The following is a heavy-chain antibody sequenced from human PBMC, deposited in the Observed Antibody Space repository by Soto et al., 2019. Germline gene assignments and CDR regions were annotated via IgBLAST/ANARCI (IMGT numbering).Heavy chain of an antibody. V-gene: IGHV3-74*01. CDR2: INSDGSST. J-gene: IGHJ6*02. CDR1: GSTFSNDW. Sequence: EVQLVESGGGLLQPGGSLRLSCAVSGSTFSNDWMHWVRQAPGQGLVWVSHINSDGSSTNYADFVKGRFTIARDNAKNTVYLQMNSLRAEDTAVYYCARDRSYSLDVWGRGTTVTVSS. CDR3: ARDRSYSLDV.